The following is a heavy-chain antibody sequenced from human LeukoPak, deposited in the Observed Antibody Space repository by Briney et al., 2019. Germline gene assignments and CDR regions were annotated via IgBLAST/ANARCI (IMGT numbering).Heavy chain of an antibody. J-gene: IGHJ4*02. CDR3: ARARDSWYSGYDLDY. Sequence: SGTLSLTCAVSGGSISSSNWWSWVRQPPGKGLEWIGEIYHSGSTNYNPSLKSRVTISVDKSKNQFSLKLSSVTAADTAVYYCARARDSWYSGYDLDYWGQGTLVTVSS. D-gene: IGHD5-12*01. V-gene: IGHV4-4*02. CDR2: IYHSGST. CDR1: GGSISSSNW.